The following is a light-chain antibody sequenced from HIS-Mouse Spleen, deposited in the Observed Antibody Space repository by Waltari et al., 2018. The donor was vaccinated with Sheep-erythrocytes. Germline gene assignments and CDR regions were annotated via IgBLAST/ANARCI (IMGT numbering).Light chain of an antibody. J-gene: IGLJ2*01. CDR2: QDS. CDR1: KWGDKY. CDR3: QAWDSSTAWNVV. Sequence: SYELTQPPSVSVSPGQTASITCAGDKWGDKYARWYQQKPGQSPVLGLYQDSKRPSGIPERFSGSNSGNTATLTISGTQAMDEADYYCQAWDSSTAWNVVFGGGTKLTVL. V-gene: IGLV3-1*01.